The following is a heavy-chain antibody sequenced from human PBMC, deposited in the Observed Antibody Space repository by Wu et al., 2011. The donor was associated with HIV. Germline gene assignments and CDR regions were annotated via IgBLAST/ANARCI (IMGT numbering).Heavy chain of an antibody. CDR3: ARRIERSSWSNYFDY. Sequence: VQLVQSGAEVKKPGESLTISCQGSGYSFSGYWIGWMRQVPGKGLEWMGIIFPGNSNTRYSPSFQGQVTISADKSISTAYLQWSSLKASDTGMYYCARRIERSSWSNYFDYWGQGTLVTVSS. D-gene: IGHD6-13*01. J-gene: IGHJ4*02. CDR2: IFPGNSNT. V-gene: IGHV5-51*03. CDR1: GYSFSGYW.